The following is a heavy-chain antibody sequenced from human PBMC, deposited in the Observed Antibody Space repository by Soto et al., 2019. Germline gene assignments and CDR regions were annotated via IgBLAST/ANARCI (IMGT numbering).Heavy chain of an antibody. V-gene: IGHV1-3*01. Sequence: QVQLVQSGAEVKKPGASVKVSCKTSGYTFTSYAMQWVRQAPGQRVEWMGWINAGNGNTKYSQKFQGRVTITSDTSASTDYMELSSLRSEDTAVYYCARDLGGWTDYWGQGTLVTVSS. CDR2: INAGNGNT. D-gene: IGHD6-19*01. CDR3: ARDLGGWTDY. J-gene: IGHJ4*02. CDR1: GYTFTSYA.